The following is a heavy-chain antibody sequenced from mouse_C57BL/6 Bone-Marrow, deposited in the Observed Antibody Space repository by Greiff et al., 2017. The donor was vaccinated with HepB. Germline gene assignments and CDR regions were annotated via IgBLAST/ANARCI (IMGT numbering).Heavy chain of an antibody. CDR3: TRGSHWSFEV. J-gene: IGHJ1*03. D-gene: IGHD1-1*01. CDR2: IDPENGDT. CDR1: GFNIKDDY. Sequence: VQLQQSGAELVRPGASVKLSCTASGFNIKDDYMHWVKQRPEQGLEWIGWIDPENGDTEYASKFQGKATITADTSSNTAYLQLSSLTSVDPAVYHCTRGSHWSFEVWGTGPTVIESS. V-gene: IGHV14-4*01.